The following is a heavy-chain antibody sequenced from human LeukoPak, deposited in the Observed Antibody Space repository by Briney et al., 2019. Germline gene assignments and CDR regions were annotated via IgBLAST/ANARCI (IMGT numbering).Heavy chain of an antibody. V-gene: IGHV4-4*07. D-gene: IGHD2-15*01. Sequence: SETLSLTCTVSGGSISSYYWSWIRQPAGKGLEWIGRIYTGGSSNYNPSPKSRVTMSVDTSKNQFSLKLTSVTAADTAVYYCARGSSGARFDYWGQGTLVTVSS. CDR3: ARGSSGARFDY. J-gene: IGHJ4*02. CDR1: GGSISSYY. CDR2: IYTGGSS.